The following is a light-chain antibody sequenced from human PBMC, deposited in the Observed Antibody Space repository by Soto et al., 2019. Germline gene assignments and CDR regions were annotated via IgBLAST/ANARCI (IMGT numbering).Light chain of an antibody. CDR2: DVS. V-gene: IGLV2-14*01. CDR1: SSDVGGYNF. CDR3: SSYTSSNTLGV. J-gene: IGLJ2*01. Sequence: QSALTQPASVSGSPGQSITISCTGTSSDVGGYNFVSWYQQHPGKAPKLMVYDVSNRPSGVSNRFSGYKSGNTASLTISGLQAEDEAEYYCSSYTSSNTLGVFGGGTKLPVL.